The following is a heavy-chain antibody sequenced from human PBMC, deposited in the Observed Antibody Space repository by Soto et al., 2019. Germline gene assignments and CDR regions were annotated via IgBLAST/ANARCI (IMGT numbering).Heavy chain of an antibody. Sequence: SETLSLTCAVYGGSFSGYYWSWIRQPPGKGLEWIGEINHSGSTNYNPSLQSRVTISVDTSKNQFSLKLSSVAAADTAVYYCAGLSSTSLYYGMDVWGQGTTVTVSS. V-gene: IGHV4-34*01. J-gene: IGHJ6*02. D-gene: IGHD2-2*01. CDR1: GGSFSGYY. CDR2: INHSGST. CDR3: AGLSSTSLYYGMDV.